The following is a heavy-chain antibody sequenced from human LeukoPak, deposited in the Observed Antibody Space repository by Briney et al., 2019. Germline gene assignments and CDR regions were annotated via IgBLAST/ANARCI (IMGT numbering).Heavy chain of an antibody. V-gene: IGHV4-34*01. CDR1: GGSFSGYY. Sequence: SETLSLTCAVYGGSFSGYYWSWILQPPGKGLEWIGEINHSGSTNYNPSLKSRVTISVDTSKNQFSLKLSSVTAADTAVYYCARLIRGGDFDYWGQGTLVTVSS. D-gene: IGHD3-10*01. CDR2: INHSGST. J-gene: IGHJ4*02. CDR3: ARLIRGGDFDY.